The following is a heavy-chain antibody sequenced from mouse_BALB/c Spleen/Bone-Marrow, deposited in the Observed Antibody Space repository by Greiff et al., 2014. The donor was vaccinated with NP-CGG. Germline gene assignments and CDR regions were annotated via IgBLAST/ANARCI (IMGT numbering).Heavy chain of an antibody. J-gene: IGHJ4*01. V-gene: IGHV5-4*02. D-gene: IGHD2-3*01. CDR2: ISDGGSYT. CDR3: ARGPHDDDMDY. CDR1: GFTFSDYY. Sequence: EVKLEESGGGLVKPGGSPKLSCAASGFTFSDYYMYWVRQTPEKRLEWVATISDGGSYTYYPDSVKGRFTISRDNAKNNLYLQLSSLKSEDTAMYYCARGPHDDDMDYWGQGTSVTVSS.